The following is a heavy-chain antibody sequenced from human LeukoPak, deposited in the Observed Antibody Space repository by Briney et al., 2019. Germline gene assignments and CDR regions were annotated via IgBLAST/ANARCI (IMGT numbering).Heavy chain of an antibody. CDR2: IIPILGIA. V-gene: IGHV1-69*04. Sequence: ASVKVSCMASGGTFRSYAISWVRQAPGQGLEWMGRIIPILGIANYAQKFQGRVTITADKSTSTAYMELSSLRSEDTAVYYCARSTYYYYGMDVWGQGTTVTVSS. CDR1: GGTFRSYA. J-gene: IGHJ6*02. CDR3: ARSTYYYYGMDV.